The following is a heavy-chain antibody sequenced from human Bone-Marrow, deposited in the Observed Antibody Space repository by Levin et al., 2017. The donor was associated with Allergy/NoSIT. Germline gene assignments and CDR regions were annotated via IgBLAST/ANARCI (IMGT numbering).Heavy chain of an antibody. CDR1: GNTLTELS. V-gene: IGHV1-24*01. CDR2: SDAEDGEA. D-gene: IGHD3-3*01. Sequence: ASVKVSCKVSGNTLTELSMHWVRQAPGKGLEWMGTSDAEDGEAIYAQHFQGRVTMTEDTSTATAYMELSSLRSEDTAVYYGATGSAVDIYAFEIWGQGTKVTVSS. CDR3: ATGSAVDIYAFEI. J-gene: IGHJ3*02.